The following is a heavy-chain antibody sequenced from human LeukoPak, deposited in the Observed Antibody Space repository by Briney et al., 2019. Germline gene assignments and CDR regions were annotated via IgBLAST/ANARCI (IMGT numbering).Heavy chain of an antibody. CDR1: GGSISSYY. D-gene: IGHD5-18*01. CDR2: IYTSGST. Sequence: PSETLSLTCTVSGGSISSYYWSWIRQPAGKGLEWIGRIYTSGSTNYNPSLRSRVTMSVDTSKNQFSLKLSSVTAADTAVYYCARDQTDTYEGWFDPWGQGTLVTVSS. CDR3: ARDQTDTYEGWFDP. V-gene: IGHV4-4*07. J-gene: IGHJ5*02.